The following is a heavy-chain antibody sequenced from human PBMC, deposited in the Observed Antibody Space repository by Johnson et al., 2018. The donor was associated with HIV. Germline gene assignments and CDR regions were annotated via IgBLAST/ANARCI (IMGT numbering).Heavy chain of an antibody. V-gene: IGHV3-23*04. CDR1: GFTFSNYA. CDR3: VLQFLEWLSSDAFDI. J-gene: IGHJ3*02. D-gene: IGHD3-3*01. CDR2: ISGSGANT. Sequence: VQLVESGGGVVQPGGSLRLSCAASGFTFSNYAMSWVRQAPGKGLEWVSAISGSGANTYYADSVKGRFTISRDNSKNTLYLQMNSLRAEDTAVYYCVLQFLEWLSSDAFDIWGQGTMVTVSS.